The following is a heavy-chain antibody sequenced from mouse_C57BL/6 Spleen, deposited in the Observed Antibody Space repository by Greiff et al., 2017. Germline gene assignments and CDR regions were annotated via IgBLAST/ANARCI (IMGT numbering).Heavy chain of an antibody. CDR1: GFTFSDYY. CDR3: ARDGNYNYAMDY. D-gene: IGHD2-1*01. J-gene: IGHJ4*01. CDR2: INYDGSST. Sequence: EVQVVESEGGLVQPGSSMKLSCTASGFTFSDYYMAWVRQVPEKGLEWVANINYDGSSTYYLDSLKSRFIISRDNAKNILYLQMSSLKSEDTATYYCARDGNYNYAMDYWGQGTSVTVSS. V-gene: IGHV5-16*01.